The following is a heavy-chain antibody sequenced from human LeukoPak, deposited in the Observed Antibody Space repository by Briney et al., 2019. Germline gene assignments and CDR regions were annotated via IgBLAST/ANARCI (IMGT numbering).Heavy chain of an antibody. CDR2: VNHSGST. V-gene: IGHV4-34*01. Sequence: SETLSLTCAVYGGSFSGYYWSWIRQPPGKGLEWIGEVNHSGSTNYNPSLKSRVTISVDTSKNQFSLKLSSVTAADTAVYYCARGSRYYYDSSGYYYFDYWGQGTLVTVSS. J-gene: IGHJ4*02. CDR1: GGSFSGYY. CDR3: ARGSRYYYDSSGYYYFDY. D-gene: IGHD3-22*01.